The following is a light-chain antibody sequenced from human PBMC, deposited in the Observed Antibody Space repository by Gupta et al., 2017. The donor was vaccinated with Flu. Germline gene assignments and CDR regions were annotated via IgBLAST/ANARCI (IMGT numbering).Light chain of an antibody. V-gene: IGKV1-27*01. CDR1: QDVSNS. Sequence: DIQRTQSPSSLSASVGDRVTITCRASQDVSNSLAWYQQRPGKVPKLLIYAASTLRSGVPPRFSGSGSGTDFTLTISTLQPEDVAIYYCQQYNSAPFTFGRGTKVNIK. CDR2: AAS. CDR3: QQYNSAPFT. J-gene: IGKJ3*01.